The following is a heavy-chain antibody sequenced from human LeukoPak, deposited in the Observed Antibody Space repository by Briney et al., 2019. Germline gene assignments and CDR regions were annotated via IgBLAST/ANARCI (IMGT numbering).Heavy chain of an antibody. D-gene: IGHD3-22*01. Sequence: GGSLRLSCAASGFTFSSYAMSWVRQAPGKGLEWVSAISGSGGSTYYADSVKGRFTISRDNSKNTLYLQVNSLRAEDTAVYYCAKDRYYYDSSGYYYHAEYFQHWGQGTLVTVSS. V-gene: IGHV3-23*01. CDR1: GFTFSSYA. CDR2: ISGSGGST. CDR3: AKDRYYYDSSGYYYHAEYFQH. J-gene: IGHJ1*01.